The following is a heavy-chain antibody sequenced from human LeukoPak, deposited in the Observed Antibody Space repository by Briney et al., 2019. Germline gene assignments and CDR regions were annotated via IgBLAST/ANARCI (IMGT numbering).Heavy chain of an antibody. CDR3: AGDSYGPGGWFDP. CDR2: TYYWSKWYN. Sequence: SQTPSPHCALSGERVSRNSAAWNLIRPSPSKGPGGVGRTYYWSKWYNDYAVSVKSRITINPDTSKNQFSLQLNSVTPEDTAVYYCAGDSYGPGGWFDPWGQGTLVTVSS. D-gene: IGHD5-18*01. J-gene: IGHJ5*02. CDR1: GERVSRNSAA. V-gene: IGHV6-1*01.